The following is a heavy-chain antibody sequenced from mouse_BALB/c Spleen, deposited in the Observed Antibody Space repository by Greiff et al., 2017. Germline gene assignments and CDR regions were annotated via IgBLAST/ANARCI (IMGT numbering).Heavy chain of an antibody. CDR1: GYSITSGYY. D-gene: IGHD2-4*01. CDR2: ISYDGSN. Sequence: EVQLQQSGPGLVKPSQSLSLTCSVTGYSITSGYYWNWIRQFPGNKLEWMGYISYDGSNNYNPSLKNRISITRDTSKNQFFLKLNSVTTEDTATYYCARAPSMITTWWFAYWGQGTLVTVSA. CDR3: ARAPSMITTWWFAY. V-gene: IGHV3-6*02. J-gene: IGHJ3*01.